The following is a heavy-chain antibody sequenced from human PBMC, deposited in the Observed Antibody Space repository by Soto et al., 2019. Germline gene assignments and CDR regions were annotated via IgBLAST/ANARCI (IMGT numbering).Heavy chain of an antibody. J-gene: IGHJ4*02. CDR2: IYYSGST. D-gene: IGHD6-13*01. CDR1: GGSISSSSYY. V-gene: IGHV4-39*01. CDR3: ARHEGGYSSRAFAY. Sequence: QLQLQESGPGLVKPSETLSLTCTVSGGSISSSSYYWGWIRQPPGKGLEWIGSIYYSGSTYYNPSLKSRVTISVDTSKNPFSLKLSSVTAADTAVYYCARHEGGYSSRAFAYWGQGTLVTVSS.